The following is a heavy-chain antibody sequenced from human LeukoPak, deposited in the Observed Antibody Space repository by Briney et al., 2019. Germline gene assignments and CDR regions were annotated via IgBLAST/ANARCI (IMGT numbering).Heavy chain of an antibody. CDR2: INHSGST. J-gene: IGHJ1*01. Sequence: SETLSLTCAVYGGSFSGYYRSWIRQPPGKGLEWIGEINHSGSTNYNPSLKSRVTISVDTSKNQFSLKLSSVTAADTAVYYCARPPRRAYRSSTSCYTLWYFQHWGQGTQVTV. V-gene: IGHV4-34*01. CDR1: GGSFSGYY. CDR3: ARPPRRAYRSSTSCYTLWYFQH. D-gene: IGHD2-2*02.